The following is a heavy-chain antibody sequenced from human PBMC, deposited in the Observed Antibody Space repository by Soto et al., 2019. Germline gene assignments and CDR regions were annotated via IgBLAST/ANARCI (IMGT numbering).Heavy chain of an antibody. CDR3: ARYRREAVAGYTLDN. V-gene: IGHV4-59*01. D-gene: IGHD6-13*01. CDR1: GGAISSNY. J-gene: IGHJ4*02. CDR2: VYNSGST. Sequence: TSETLSLTCTVSGGAISSNYCTWIRHPPGKGREWIVYVYNSGSTNYNPSLKSRVTISEDTSKSQFSLKVNSMTAADTAVYYCARYRREAVAGYTLDNWGQGILVTVSS.